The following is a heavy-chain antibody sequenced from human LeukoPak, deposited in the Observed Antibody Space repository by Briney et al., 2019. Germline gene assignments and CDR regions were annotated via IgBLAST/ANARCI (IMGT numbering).Heavy chain of an antibody. CDR3: ARDAGITGTNDAFGI. CDR2: IWYDGSNK. Sequence: GGSLRLSCAASGFTFSSYGMHWVRQAPGKGLEWVAVIWYDGSNKYYADSVKGRFTISRDNSKNTLYLQMNSLRAEDTAVYYCARDAGITGTNDAFGIWGQGTMVTVSS. V-gene: IGHV3-33*01. J-gene: IGHJ3*02. CDR1: GFTFSSYG. D-gene: IGHD1-7*01.